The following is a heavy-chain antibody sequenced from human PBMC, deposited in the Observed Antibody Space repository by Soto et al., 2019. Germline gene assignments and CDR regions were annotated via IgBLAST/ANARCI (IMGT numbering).Heavy chain of an antibody. CDR3: ARDTPLYSSGWYGFDY. V-gene: IGHV3-48*01. CDR2: ISSSSSTI. CDR1: GFTFSSYS. Sequence: GGSLRLSCAASGFTFSSYSMNWVRQAPGKGLEWVSYISSSSSTIYYADSVKGRFTISRDNAKNSLYLQMNSLRAEDTAVYYCARDTPLYSSGWYGFDYWGQGTLVTVSS. J-gene: IGHJ4*02. D-gene: IGHD6-19*01.